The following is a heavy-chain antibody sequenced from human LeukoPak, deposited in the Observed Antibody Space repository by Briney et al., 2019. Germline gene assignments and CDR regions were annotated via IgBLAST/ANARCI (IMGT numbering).Heavy chain of an antibody. CDR2: INHSGST. Sequence: SETLSLTCAAYGGSFSGYYWSWIRQPPGKGLEWIGEINHSGSTNYNPSLKSRVTISVDTSKNQFSLKLSSVTAADTAVYYCARNGVYVWGSYRYTLTRFDYWGQGTLVTVSS. CDR1: GGSFSGYY. D-gene: IGHD3-16*02. CDR3: ARNGVYVWGSYRYTLTRFDY. V-gene: IGHV4-34*01. J-gene: IGHJ4*02.